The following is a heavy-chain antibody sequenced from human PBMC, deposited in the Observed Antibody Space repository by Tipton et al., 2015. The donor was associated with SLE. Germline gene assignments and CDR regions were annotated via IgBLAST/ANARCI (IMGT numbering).Heavy chain of an antibody. V-gene: IGHV4-34*01. CDR3: ARGGVTMVVTSFDY. J-gene: IGHJ4*02. D-gene: IGHD4-23*01. CDR2: INHSGST. Sequence: LRLSCAVYGGSFSGYYWRWIRQPPGKGLEWIGEINHSGSTNYNPSLKSRVTISVDTSKNQFSLKLSSVTAADTGVYYCARGGVTMVVTSFDYWGQGTLVTVSS. CDR1: GGSFSGYY.